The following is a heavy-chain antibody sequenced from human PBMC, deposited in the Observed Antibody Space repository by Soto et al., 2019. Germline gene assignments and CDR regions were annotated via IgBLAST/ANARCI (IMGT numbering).Heavy chain of an antibody. J-gene: IGHJ5*02. CDR2: ISSSSSYI. CDR3: ARESPPLAGTGWFGP. D-gene: IGHD6-19*01. V-gene: IGHV3-21*01. Sequence: EVQLVESGGGLVKPGGSLRLSCAASGFTFSSYSMNWVRQAPGKGLEWVSSISSSSSYIYYADSVKGRFTISRDNAKNSPDLQMNSLRAEGTAVYYCARESPPLAGTGWFGPWGQGTLVTVSS. CDR1: GFTFSSYS.